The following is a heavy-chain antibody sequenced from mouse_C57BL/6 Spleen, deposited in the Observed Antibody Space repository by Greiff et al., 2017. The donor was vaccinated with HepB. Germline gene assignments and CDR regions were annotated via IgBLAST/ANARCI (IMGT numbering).Heavy chain of an antibody. Sequence: VQLVESGAELVKPGASVKISCKASGYAFSSYWMNWVKQRPGKGLEWIGQIYPGDGDTNYNGKFKGKATLTADKSSSTAYMQLSSLTSEDSAVYFCARSNYAWFAYWGQGTLVTVSA. J-gene: IGHJ3*01. V-gene: IGHV1-80*01. D-gene: IGHD2-4*01. CDR3: ARSNYAWFAY. CDR1: GYAFSSYW. CDR2: IYPGDGDT.